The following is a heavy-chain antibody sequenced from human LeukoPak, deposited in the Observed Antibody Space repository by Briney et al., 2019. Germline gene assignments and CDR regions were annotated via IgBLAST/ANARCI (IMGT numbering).Heavy chain of an antibody. CDR2: IYYSGSA. V-gene: IGHV4-28*01. D-gene: IGHD3-10*01. Sequence: SETLSLTCAVSGYSISSSNWWGWIRQPPGKGLEWIGYIYYSGSAYYNPSLKSRVSMSVDTSKNQFSLELSSVTAVDTAVYYCARIDGSGSYYIDYWGQGTQVTVSS. CDR1: GYSISSSNW. J-gene: IGHJ4*02. CDR3: ARIDGSGSYYIDY.